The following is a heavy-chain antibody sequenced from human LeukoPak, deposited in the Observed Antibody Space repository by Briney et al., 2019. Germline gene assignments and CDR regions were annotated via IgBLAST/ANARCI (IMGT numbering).Heavy chain of an antibody. CDR3: ARRRDLYSGSYYPFDY. D-gene: IGHD1-26*01. CDR1: GYNFSTYW. CDR2: IYPGDSDT. Sequence: GESLKISCKGSGYNFSTYWIGWVRQMPGKGLEWMGIIYPGDSDTRYGPSFQGQVTISADKSISTAYLQWSSLKASDTAMYYCARRRDLYSGSYYPFDYWGQGTLVTVSS. V-gene: IGHV5-51*01. J-gene: IGHJ4*02.